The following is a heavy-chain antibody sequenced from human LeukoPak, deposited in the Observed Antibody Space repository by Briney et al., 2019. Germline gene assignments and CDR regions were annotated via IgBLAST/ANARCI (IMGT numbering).Heavy chain of an antibody. D-gene: IGHD4-17*01. J-gene: IGHJ5*02. CDR2: IFSSGIT. CDR3: ARDAPYGDFWFDP. CDR1: GSPIRSYY. V-gene: IGHV4-4*07. Sequence: ETLSLTCGPGGSPIRSYYWSWIRQYTGKGLEWIGRIFSSGITKYNPSLKSRVTMSVDTSKNQFSLRLSSVTAADTAVYYCARDAPYGDFWFDPWGQGTLVTVSS.